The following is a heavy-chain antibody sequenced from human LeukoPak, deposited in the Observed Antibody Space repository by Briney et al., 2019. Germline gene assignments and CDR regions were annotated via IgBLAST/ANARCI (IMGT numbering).Heavy chain of an antibody. Sequence: ASVKVSCKASGYTFTSYGISWVRQAPGQGLEWMGWISAYNGNTNYAQNLQGRVTMTTDTSTSTAYMELRSLRSDDTAVYYCARGHSHTAQTPFDYWGRGTLVTVSS. CDR1: GYTFTSYG. J-gene: IGHJ4*02. D-gene: IGHD5-18*01. V-gene: IGHV1-18*01. CDR2: ISAYNGNT. CDR3: ARGHSHTAQTPFDY.